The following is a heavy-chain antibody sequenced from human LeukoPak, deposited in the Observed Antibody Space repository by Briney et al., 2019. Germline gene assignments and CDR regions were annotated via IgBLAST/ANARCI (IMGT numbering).Heavy chain of an antibody. Sequence: GGSLRLSCASSAFNFTAYWMHWVRQDPRQGLLWVARINSDGTTTNYADSVKGRYTISRDNAKNTLFLQMNSLRAEDTAVYFCAVSNGGYGPWGQGALVTVSS. D-gene: IGHD5-12*01. J-gene: IGHJ5*02. V-gene: IGHV3-74*01. CDR1: AFNFTAYW. CDR2: INSDGTTT. CDR3: AVSNGGYGP.